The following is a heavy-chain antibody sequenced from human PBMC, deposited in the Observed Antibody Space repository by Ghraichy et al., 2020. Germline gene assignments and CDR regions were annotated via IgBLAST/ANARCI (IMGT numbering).Heavy chain of an antibody. J-gene: IGHJ4*02. CDR2: IYYSGSA. CDR1: GGSISSYY. CDR3: ARVLLSSGWYYFDY. Sequence: SETLSLTCTVSGGSISSYYWSWIRQPPGKGLEWIGYIYYSGSANYNPSLKSRVTISIDTSKNQFSLKLSSVTAADTAVYYCARVLLSSGWYYFDYWGQGTLVTVSS. V-gene: IGHV4-59*01. D-gene: IGHD6-19*01.